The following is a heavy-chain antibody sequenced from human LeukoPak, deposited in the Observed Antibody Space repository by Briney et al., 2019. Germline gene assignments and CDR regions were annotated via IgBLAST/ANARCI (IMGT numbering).Heavy chain of an antibody. CDR2: ISWNSGSI. CDR3: AKDPNTQYSSSWYWGWFDP. V-gene: IGHV3-9*01. D-gene: IGHD6-13*01. CDR1: GFTFDDYA. Sequence: PGGSLRLSCAASGFTFDDYAMHWVRQAQGKGLEWVSGISWNSGSIGYADSVKGRFTISRDNAKNSLYLQMNSLRAEDTALYYCAKDPNTQYSSSWYWGWFDPWGQGTLVTVSS. J-gene: IGHJ5*02.